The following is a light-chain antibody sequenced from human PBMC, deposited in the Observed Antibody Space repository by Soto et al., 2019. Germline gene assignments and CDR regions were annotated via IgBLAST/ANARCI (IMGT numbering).Light chain of an antibody. CDR1: QSISSY. CDR2: AAS. CDR3: QQSYSIPSIT. J-gene: IGKJ5*01. V-gene: IGKV1-39*01. Sequence: IQMTQSPSSLSASVGDRVTITCRASQSISSYLNWYQQKPGKAPKLLIYAASSLQSGVPSRFSGSGSGTDFTLTISSLQPEDFVTYYCQQSYSIPSITFGQGTRLEIK.